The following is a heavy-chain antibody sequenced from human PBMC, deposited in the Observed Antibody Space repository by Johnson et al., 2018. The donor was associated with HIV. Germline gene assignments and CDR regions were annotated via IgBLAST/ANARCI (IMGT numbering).Heavy chain of an antibody. J-gene: IGHJ3*02. CDR3: AKIGLDAFDI. V-gene: IGHV3-30*18. Sequence: QVQLVESGGGLVQPGGSLRLSCVVSEFIFSSYWMSWVRQAPGKGLEWVAVISYDGSNKYYADSVKGRFTISRDNSKNTLYLQMNSLRAEDTAVYYCAKIGLDAFDIWGQGTMVTVSS. CDR1: EFIFSSYW. CDR2: ISYDGSNK.